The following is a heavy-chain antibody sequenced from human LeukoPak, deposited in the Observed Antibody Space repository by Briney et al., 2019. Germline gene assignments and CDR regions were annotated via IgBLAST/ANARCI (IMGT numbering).Heavy chain of an antibody. J-gene: IGHJ3*02. D-gene: IGHD2-2*01. V-gene: IGHV4-30-2*01. Sequence: KPSETLSLTCAVSGGSISSGGYSWSWIRQPPGKGLEWIGYIYHSGRTYYNPFLKSRVTISVDRSKNQFSLKLSSVTAADTAVYYCARGLVVPAAMDDAFDIWGQGTMVTVSS. CDR1: GGSISSGGYS. CDR2: IYHSGRT. CDR3: ARGLVVPAAMDDAFDI.